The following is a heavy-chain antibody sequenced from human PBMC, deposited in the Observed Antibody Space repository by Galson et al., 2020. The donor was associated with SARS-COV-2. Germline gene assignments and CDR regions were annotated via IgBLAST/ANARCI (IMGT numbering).Heavy chain of an antibody. J-gene: IGHJ6*02. CDR3: VRTPRITVYSVRDF. CDR1: GFDLSNYA. CDR2: ITSTASFT. Sequence: GGSLRLSCSASGFDLSNYALHWVRQAPGKGLEYVSTITSTASFTYYANSVKGRFTISRDNSKNIAFRQMSGLRREDTAVYYCVRTPRITVYSVRDFGGPGTTVTVSS. D-gene: IGHD4-4*01. V-gene: IGHV3-64D*06.